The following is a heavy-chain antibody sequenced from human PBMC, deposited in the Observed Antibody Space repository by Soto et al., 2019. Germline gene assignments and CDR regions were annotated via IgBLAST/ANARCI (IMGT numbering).Heavy chain of an antibody. CDR3: AKVPDTQWLVRRDFDY. D-gene: IGHD6-19*01. CDR1: GFTFSSYA. J-gene: IGHJ4*02. Sequence: EVQLLESGGGLVQPGGSLRLSCAASGFTFSSYAMSWVRQAPGKGLEWVSAISGSGGSTYYADSVKGRFTISRDNSKNTLYLQMNSLRAEDTAVYYCAKVPDTQWLVRRDFDYWGQGTLVTVSS. CDR2: ISGSGGST. V-gene: IGHV3-23*01.